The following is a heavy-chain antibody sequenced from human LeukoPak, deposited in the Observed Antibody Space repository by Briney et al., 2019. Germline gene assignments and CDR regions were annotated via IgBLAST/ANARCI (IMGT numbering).Heavy chain of an antibody. J-gene: IGHJ4*02. CDR1: GFTFSTYG. V-gene: IGHV3-30*03. CDR3: ARFPDYFDSTGYYYSPFDY. CDR2: ISYDGNVK. Sequence: GGSLRLSCAASGFTFSTYGVHWVRQAPGKGLEWVAVISYDGNVKYYADSVKGRFTISRDNSRSTLFLQMNSLSVEDTAVYYCARFPDYFDSTGYYYSPFDYWGQGTLVTVSP. D-gene: IGHD3-22*01.